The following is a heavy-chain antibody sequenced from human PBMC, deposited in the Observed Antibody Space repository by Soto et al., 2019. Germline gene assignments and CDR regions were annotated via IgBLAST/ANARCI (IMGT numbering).Heavy chain of an antibody. V-gene: IGHV5-51*01. D-gene: IGHD3-9*01. CDR3: ARHGVGDILTGQPDY. J-gene: IGHJ4*02. Sequence: GESLKLSCKGSGYSFTIYWIGWVRQMPGKGLEWMGIIYPGDSDTRYSPSFQGQVTISADKSISTAYLQWSSLKASDTAMYYCARHGVGDILTGQPDYWGQGTLVTVSS. CDR1: GYSFTIYW. CDR2: IYPGDSDT.